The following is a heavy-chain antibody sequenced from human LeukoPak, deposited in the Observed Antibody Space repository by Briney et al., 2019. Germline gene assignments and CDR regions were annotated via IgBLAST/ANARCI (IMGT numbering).Heavy chain of an antibody. V-gene: IGHV3-23*01. CDR2: ISSSGGNT. CDR3: ARTYGSGSFYAFDI. Sequence: PGGSLRLSCAASGFTFSSYAMSWVRQAPGKGLEWVSGISSSGGNTYYADSVKGRFTISRDNSKNTVHLQMNSLRAEDTAIYYCARTYGSGSFYAFDIWGQGTVVNVSS. CDR1: GFTFSSYA. J-gene: IGHJ3*02. D-gene: IGHD3-10*01.